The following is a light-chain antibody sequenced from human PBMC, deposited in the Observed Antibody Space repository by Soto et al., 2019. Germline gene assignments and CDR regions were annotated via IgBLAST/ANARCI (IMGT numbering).Light chain of an antibody. Sequence: QSVLTQPPSASGSPGQSVTISCTGTSSDVGAYIFVSWYQQHPGKAPKLMVYDVNRRPPGVPDRFFGFKSGNTASLTVSGLQAEDEADYYCVSFAGGTYVFGTGTQLTVL. CDR2: DVN. CDR1: SSDVGAYIF. V-gene: IGLV2-8*01. J-gene: IGLJ1*01. CDR3: VSFAGGTYV.